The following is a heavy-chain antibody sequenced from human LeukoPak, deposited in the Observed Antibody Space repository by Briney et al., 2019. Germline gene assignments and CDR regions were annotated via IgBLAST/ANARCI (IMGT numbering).Heavy chain of an antibody. V-gene: IGHV3-66*01. CDR3: ARDYCSGGSCYYAMDV. D-gene: IGHD2-15*01. J-gene: IGHJ6*02. Sequence: GGSLRLSCAASGFTFSNAWMSWVRQAPGRGLECVSGIYSGGTTYYTDSVKGRFTISRDNSKNTLYLQMNSLRAEDTAVYYCARDYCSGGSCYYAMDVWGQGTTVTVSS. CDR1: GFTFSNAW. CDR2: IYSGGTT.